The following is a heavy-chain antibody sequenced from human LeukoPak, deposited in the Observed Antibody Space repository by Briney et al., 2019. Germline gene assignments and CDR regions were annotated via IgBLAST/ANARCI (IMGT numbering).Heavy chain of an antibody. CDR1: GYSFTSYW. CDR2: IYPGDSDT. D-gene: IGHD6-13*01. CDR3: ARRGSWGYYYYGMDV. Sequence: GESLKISCKGSGYSFTSYWIGWVRQMPGKGLEWMGIIYPGDSDTRYSPSFQGQVTISADKSISTAYLQWSSLKASDTAMYYCARRGSWGYYYYGMDVWGQGTTVTVSS. V-gene: IGHV5-51*01. J-gene: IGHJ6*02.